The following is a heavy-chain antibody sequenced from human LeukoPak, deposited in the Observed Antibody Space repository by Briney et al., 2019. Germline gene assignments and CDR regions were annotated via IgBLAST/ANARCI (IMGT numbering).Heavy chain of an antibody. V-gene: IGHV3-11*05. J-gene: IGHJ3*02. CDR1: GFTFSDYY. D-gene: IGHD1-26*01. Sequence: GGSLRLSCAASGFTFSDYYMSWIRQAPGKGLEWVSYISSSSSYIYYADSVKGRFTISRDNAKNSLYLQMNSLRAEDTAVYYCARELREHGVFDIWGQGTMVTVSS. CDR3: ARELREHGVFDI. CDR2: ISSSSSYI.